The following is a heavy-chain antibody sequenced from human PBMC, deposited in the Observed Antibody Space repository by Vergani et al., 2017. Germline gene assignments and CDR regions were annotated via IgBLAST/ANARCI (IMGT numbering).Heavy chain of an antibody. J-gene: IGHJ4*02. CDR1: GFTFSNAW. CDR2: IKSKTDGGTT. Sequence: EVQLVESGGGLVKPGGSLRLPCAASGFTFSNAWMSWVRQAPGKGLEWVGRIKSKTDGGTTDYAAPVKGRFTISRDDSKNTLYLQMNSLKTEDTAVYYCTTELLRYFDWLPDFDYWGQGTLVTVSS. CDR3: TTELLRYFDWLPDFDY. D-gene: IGHD3-9*01. V-gene: IGHV3-15*01.